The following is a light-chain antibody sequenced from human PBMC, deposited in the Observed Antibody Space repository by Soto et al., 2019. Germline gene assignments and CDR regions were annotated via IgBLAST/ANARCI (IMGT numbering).Light chain of an antibody. CDR3: QSYDSSLSAVV. J-gene: IGLJ2*01. Sequence: QSVLTQPPSVSGAPGQRVTVSCTGSSSNIGAGYGVHWYQQLPGTAPKLLIYGNSNRPSGVPDRFSGSKSGTSASLAITGLQAEDEAEYYCQSYDSSLSAVVFGGGTQLTVL. CDR1: SSNIGAGYG. V-gene: IGLV1-40*01. CDR2: GNS.